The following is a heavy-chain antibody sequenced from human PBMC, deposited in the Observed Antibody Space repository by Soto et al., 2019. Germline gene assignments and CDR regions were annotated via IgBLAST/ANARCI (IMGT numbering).Heavy chain of an antibody. CDR3: ARGSGADPFDI. D-gene: IGHD7-27*01. CDR2: IIPVIDTA. Sequence: SVKVSCKVSGGTFNIRWVRQAPGQGLEWMGGIIPVIDTANYARKFQGRVAISADRATNIVYMEMMSLTLEDTAVYYCARGSGADPFDIWGQGTMVTVSS. V-gene: IGHV1-69*06. J-gene: IGHJ3*02. CDR1: GGTFN.